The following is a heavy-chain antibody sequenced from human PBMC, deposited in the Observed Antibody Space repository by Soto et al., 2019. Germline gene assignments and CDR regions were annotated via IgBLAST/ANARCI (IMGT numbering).Heavy chain of an antibody. CDR1: GFTFSDYY. CDR2: ISSSGSTI. CDR3: ASGRRDGYDYFDY. D-gene: IGHD5-12*01. J-gene: IGHJ4*02. V-gene: IGHV3-11*01. Sequence: GGSLRLSCAASGFTFSDYYMSWIRQAPGKGLEWVSYISSSGSTIYYSDSVKGRFTIPRDNAKNSLYLQMNSLRAEDTAVYYCASGRRDGYDYFDYWGQGTLVTVSS.